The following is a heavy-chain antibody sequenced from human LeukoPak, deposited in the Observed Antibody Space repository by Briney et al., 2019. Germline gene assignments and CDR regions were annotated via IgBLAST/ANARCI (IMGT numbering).Heavy chain of an antibody. V-gene: IGHV1-69*06. CDR1: GGTFSSYA. D-gene: IGHD4-11*01. J-gene: IGHJ4*02. CDR2: IIPIFDTT. Sequence: GASVKVSCKASGGTFSSYAINWVRQAPGQGLEWMGGIIPIFDTTNYAQNFQGRVTITADKSTNTAYMELSSLRSEDTAVYYCARAINSNYDYWGQGTLVTVSS. CDR3: ARAINSNYDY.